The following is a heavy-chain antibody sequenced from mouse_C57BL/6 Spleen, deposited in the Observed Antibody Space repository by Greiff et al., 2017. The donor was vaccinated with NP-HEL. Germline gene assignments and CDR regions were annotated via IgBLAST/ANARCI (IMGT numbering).Heavy chain of an antibody. J-gene: IGHJ2*01. V-gene: IGHV1-82*01. CDR3: ARATVSDY. D-gene: IGHD1-1*01. CDR1: FYSFSSSW. CDR2: IYPGDGDT. Sequence: GKLQQSGQERGAPGASFPLSFTSSFYSFSSSWMNWVKQRPGKGLEWIGRIYPGDGDTNYNGKFKGKATLTADKSSSTAYMQLSSLTSEDSAVYFCARATVSDYWGQGTTLTVSS.